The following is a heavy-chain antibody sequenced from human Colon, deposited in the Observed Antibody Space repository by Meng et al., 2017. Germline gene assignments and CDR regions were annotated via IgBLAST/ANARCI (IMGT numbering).Heavy chain of an antibody. V-gene: IGHV4-61*08. CDR3: ARDHMGSLDY. D-gene: IGHD1-26*01. J-gene: IGHJ4*02. CDR2: AST. CDR1: GGSVSSAGYQ. Sequence: QVLLEWSGPGVVRRSATLSLICPVSGGSVSSAGYQWSWIRQPPGKGLEWIGYASTNYNPSLKSRVTISVDTSKNQFSLRLTSVTAADTAVYYCARDHMGSLDYWGQGILVTVSS.